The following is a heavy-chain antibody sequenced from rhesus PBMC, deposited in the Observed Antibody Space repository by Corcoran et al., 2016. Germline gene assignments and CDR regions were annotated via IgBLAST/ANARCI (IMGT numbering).Heavy chain of an antibody. CDR3: TSEYSNYPYGLDS. V-gene: IGHV3S4*01. J-gene: IGHJ6*01. CDR1: GFTFSSYD. CDR2: LSNTGQTL. Sequence: EVQLVESGGGLVQPGGSLRLSCAASGFTFSSYDMNWVSQALVKGLVWVSSLSNTGQTLYYADSVKGRFTISRDNAKNSLSLQMNSLKTEDTAVYYCTSEYSNYPYGLDSWGQGVVVTVSS. D-gene: IGHD4-23*01.